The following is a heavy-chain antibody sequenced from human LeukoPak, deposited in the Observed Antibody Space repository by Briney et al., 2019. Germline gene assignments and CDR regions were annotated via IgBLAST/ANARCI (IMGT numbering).Heavy chain of an antibody. CDR2: ISGYNGDT. CDR1: GYTFTNYS. Sequence: ASVKVSCKASGYTFTNYSFSWVRQAPGQGLEWVAWISGYNGDTNSAQKFQGRVTMTTDTSTSTAYMELRSLRSDDTAVYYCARDNRAFFPTYYWGQGTLGTVSS. D-gene: IGHD1-14*01. CDR3: ARDNRAFFPTYY. J-gene: IGHJ4*02. V-gene: IGHV1-18*01.